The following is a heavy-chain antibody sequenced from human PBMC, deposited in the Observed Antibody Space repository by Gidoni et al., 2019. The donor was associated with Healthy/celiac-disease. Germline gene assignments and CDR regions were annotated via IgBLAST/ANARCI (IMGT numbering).Heavy chain of an antibody. V-gene: IGHV3-7*03. D-gene: IGHD3-3*01. CDR3: ARGYYDFWSGYYSYYYGMDV. J-gene: IGHJ6*02. Sequence: EVQLVESGGGLVQPGGSLRLSCAASGFTFSSYWMSWVRQAPGKGLEWVANIKQDGSEKYYVDSVKGRFTISRDNAKNSLYLQMNSLRAEDTAVYYCARGYYDFWSGYYSYYYGMDVWGQGTTVTVSS. CDR1: GFTFSSYW. CDR2: IKQDGSEK.